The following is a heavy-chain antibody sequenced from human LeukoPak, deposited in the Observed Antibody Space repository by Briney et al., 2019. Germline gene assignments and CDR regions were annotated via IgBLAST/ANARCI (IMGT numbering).Heavy chain of an antibody. CDR3: ARGVNYYYYYGMDV. Sequence: SETLSLTCAVSGGSISSSNWWSWVRQPPGKGLEWIGEINHSGSTNYNPSLKSRVTISVDTSKNQFSLKLSSVTAADTAVYYCARGVNYYYYYGMDVWGQGTTVTVSS. CDR2: INHSGST. J-gene: IGHJ6*02. V-gene: IGHV4-4*02. CDR1: GGSISSSNW.